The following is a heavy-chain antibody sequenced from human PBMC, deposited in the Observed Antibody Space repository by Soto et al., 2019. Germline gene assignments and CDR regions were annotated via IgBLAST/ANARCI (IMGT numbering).Heavy chain of an antibody. CDR2: ISSTSTYI. J-gene: IGHJ4*02. V-gene: IGHV3-21*01. CDR3: AREASLYSDSLSNCCDY. D-gene: IGHD4-17*01. CDR1: GFTFSSYS. Sequence: EVQLVESGGGLVKPGGSLRLSCAASGFTFSSYSMNWVRQAPGKGLEWVSSISSTSTYIYYADSVNGRFTIYRDNAKTSLFLKMNSLRAEDTSVYYCAREASLYSDSLSNCCDYCGQGTLVPVSS.